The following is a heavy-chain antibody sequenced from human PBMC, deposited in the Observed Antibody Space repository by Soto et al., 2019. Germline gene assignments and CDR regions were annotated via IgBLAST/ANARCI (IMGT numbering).Heavy chain of an antibody. J-gene: IGHJ2*01. CDR3: VKTPRFSWYFDL. Sequence: EVQLLESGGGLVQPGGSLRLSCAASGFTFSSYAMSWVRQAPGKGLEWVSAISGSGGSTYYADSVKGRFTISRDNSKNTLYLQMNSLRAEDTAVYYCVKTPRFSWYFDLWGRGTLVTVSS. V-gene: IGHV3-23*01. CDR2: ISGSGGST. CDR1: GFTFSSYA.